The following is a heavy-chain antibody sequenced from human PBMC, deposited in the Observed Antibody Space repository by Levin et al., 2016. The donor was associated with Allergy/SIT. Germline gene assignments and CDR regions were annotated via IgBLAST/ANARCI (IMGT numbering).Heavy chain of an antibody. CDR1: GFTFSSYS. Sequence: GESLKISCAASGFTFSSYSMNWVRQAPGKGLEWVSSISSSSSYIYYADSVKGRFTISRDNAKNSLYLQMNSLRAEDTAVYYCASMGRSYYNPFDYWGQGTLVTVSS. D-gene: IGHD3-10*01. V-gene: IGHV3-21*01. J-gene: IGHJ4*02. CDR2: ISSSSSYI. CDR3: ASMGRSYYNPFDY.